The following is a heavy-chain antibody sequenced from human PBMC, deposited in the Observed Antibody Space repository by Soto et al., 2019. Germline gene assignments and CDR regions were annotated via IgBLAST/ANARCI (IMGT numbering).Heavy chain of an antibody. CDR2: IYHSGST. V-gene: IGHV4-61*01. J-gene: IGHJ5*02. D-gene: IGHD2-2*01. CDR1: GGSVSSGNFY. Sequence: SETLSLTCTVSGGSVSSGNFYWSWIRQPPGKGLEWIGYIYHSGSTNYNPSLKSRVTISVDRSKNQFSLKLSSVTAADTAVYYCARVPDRWGQGTLVTVSS. CDR3: ARVPDR.